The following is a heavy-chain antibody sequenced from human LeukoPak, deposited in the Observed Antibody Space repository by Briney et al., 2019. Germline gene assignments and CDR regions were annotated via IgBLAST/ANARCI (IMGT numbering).Heavy chain of an antibody. CDR2: INPSGGST. CDR3: ARGNPYCSSTSCYYTIAATNYYYMDV. V-gene: IGHV1-46*01. CDR1: GYTFTSYY. D-gene: IGHD2-2*01. J-gene: IGHJ6*03. Sequence: ASVKVSCKASGYTFTSYYMHWVRQAPGQGLEWMGIINPSGGSTSYAQKFQGRVTMTRDTSTSTVYMELSSLRSEDTAVYYCARGNPYCSSTSCYYTIAATNYYYMDVWGKGTTVTVSS.